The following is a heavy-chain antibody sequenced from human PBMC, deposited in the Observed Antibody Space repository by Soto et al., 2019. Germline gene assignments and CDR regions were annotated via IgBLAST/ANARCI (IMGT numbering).Heavy chain of an antibody. CDR1: ENTFSTYL. J-gene: IGHJ5*02. D-gene: IGHD1-1*01. CDR3: AGPHDRAGLGT. V-gene: IGHV1-3*01. Sequence: ASVKVSCKASENTFSTYLVHWVRQVHGQGLEWMGWHNGHNGQTEYSQKFQGRVTITRDTSAKTAYLELRSLTSEDTAVYYCAGPHDRAGLGTWGQGTLVTAS. CDR2: HNGHNGQT.